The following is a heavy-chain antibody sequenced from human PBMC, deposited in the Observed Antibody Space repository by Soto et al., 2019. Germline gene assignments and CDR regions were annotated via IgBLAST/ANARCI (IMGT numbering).Heavy chain of an antibody. D-gene: IGHD6-6*01. CDR2: ISAYNGNT. V-gene: IGHV1-18*01. Sequence: QVQLVQSGAEVKKPGASVKVSCKASGYTFTSYGISWVRQAPGQGLEWMGGISAYNGNTNYAQKLQGRVTMTTDTSTSTAYMELRSLRADDTAVYYCARSGRGSSSSSPYYYYYGMGVWGQGTTVTVSS. CDR3: ARSGRGSSSSSPYYYYYGMGV. J-gene: IGHJ6*02. CDR1: GYTFTSYG.